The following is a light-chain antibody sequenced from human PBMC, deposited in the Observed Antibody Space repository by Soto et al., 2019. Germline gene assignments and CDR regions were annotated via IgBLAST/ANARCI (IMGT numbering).Light chain of an antibody. CDR3: PQRTDRNTLS. J-gene: IGKJ4*01. CDR2: AAT. CDR1: QSVGRF. Sequence: EIVLTQSPATLSLAPGDTATLSCRASQSVGRFLAWYQQKPGQAPRHLIYAATDRATGIPGRFTGAGYGTDFTLAISSLEPEDFAIYYCPQRTDRNTLSFGGGTRVEIK. V-gene: IGKV3-11*01.